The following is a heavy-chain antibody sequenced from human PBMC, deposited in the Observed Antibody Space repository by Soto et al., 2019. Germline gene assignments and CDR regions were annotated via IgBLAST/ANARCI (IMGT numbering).Heavy chain of an antibody. D-gene: IGHD4-17*01. CDR3: ARVRQYGDYDRILDY. Sequence: SETLSLTCTVSGGSISRYYWSWIRQPPGKGLEWIGYIYYSGSTNYNPSPKSRVTISVDTSKNQFSLKLSSVTAADTAVYYCARVRQYGDYDRILDYWGQGTLVTVSS. CDR1: GGSISRYY. J-gene: IGHJ4*02. CDR2: IYYSGST. V-gene: IGHV4-59*01.